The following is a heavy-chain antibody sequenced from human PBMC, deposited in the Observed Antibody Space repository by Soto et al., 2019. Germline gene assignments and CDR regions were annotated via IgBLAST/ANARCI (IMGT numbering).Heavy chain of an antibody. V-gene: IGHV3-23*01. D-gene: IGHD3-10*01. J-gene: IGHJ4*02. CDR1: GFTFSSYA. CDR3: AKEGLLWFGESPFDS. Sequence: EVQLLESGGGLVQPGGSLRLSCAASGFTFSSYAMSWVRQAPGKGLEWVSSISGRGGSTYYADSVKGRFTISRDNSKNTLYLQMNSLRAEDSAIYYCAKEGLLWFGESPFDSWGQGTLVTVSS. CDR2: ISGRGGST.